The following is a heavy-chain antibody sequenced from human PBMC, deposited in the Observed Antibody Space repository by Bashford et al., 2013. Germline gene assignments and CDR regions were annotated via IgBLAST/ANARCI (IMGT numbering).Heavy chain of an antibody. D-gene: IGHD5-24*01. J-gene: IGHJ6*02. CDR1: GGSISSYY. CDR3: ARRPHNYYYYGMDV. CDR2: IYYSGST. V-gene: IGHV4-59*01. Sequence: SETLSLTCTVSGGSISSYYWSWIRQPPGKGLEWIGYIYYSGSTNYNPSLKSRVTISVDTSKNQFSLKLSSVTAGRTRAVYYCARRPHNYYYYGMDVWGQGTTVTVSS.